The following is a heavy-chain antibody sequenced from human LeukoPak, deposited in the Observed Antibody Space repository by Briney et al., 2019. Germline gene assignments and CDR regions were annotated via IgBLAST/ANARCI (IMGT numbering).Heavy chain of an antibody. Sequence: GGSLRLSCAASGFTFSSYAMSWVRQAPGKGLEWDSTISNIDDNTYYADSMKGRFTISRDNSKTTLYMQMNSLRAEGTAVYYCAKDGRQRKTYFYGSESANAFDFWGQGTMVTVSS. V-gene: IGHV3-23*01. J-gene: IGHJ3*01. CDR2: ISNIDDNT. CDR3: AKDGRQRKTYFYGSESANAFDF. CDR1: GFTFSSYA. D-gene: IGHD3-10*01.